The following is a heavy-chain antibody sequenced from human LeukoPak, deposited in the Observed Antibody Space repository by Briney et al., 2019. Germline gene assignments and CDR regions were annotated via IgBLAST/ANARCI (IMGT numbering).Heavy chain of an antibody. V-gene: IGHV3-15*01. J-gene: IGHJ4*02. Sequence: GGSLRLSCTASGFPFSNAWMNWARQAPRKGLDWVGRIKSKTEGGTTDYAAPVKGRFTISRDDSENTVYLQMSSLQIEDTAVYYCITRANWGQGTLVTVSS. CDR1: GFPFSNAW. CDR2: IKSKTEGGTT. CDR3: ITRAN.